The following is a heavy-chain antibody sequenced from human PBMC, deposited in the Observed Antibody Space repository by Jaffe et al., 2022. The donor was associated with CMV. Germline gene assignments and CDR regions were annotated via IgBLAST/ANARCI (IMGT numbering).Heavy chain of an antibody. J-gene: IGHJ4*02. V-gene: IGHV4-39*01. CDR1: GGSISSSSYY. Sequence: QLQLQESGPGLVKPSETLSLTCTVSGGSISSSSYYWGWIRQPPGKGLEWIGSIYYSGSTYYNPSLKSRVTISVDTSKNQFSLKLSSVTAADTAVYYCARPYRGRSYYFDYWGQGTLVTVSS. CDR2: IYYSGST. CDR3: ARPYRGRSYYFDY. D-gene: IGHD3-10*01.